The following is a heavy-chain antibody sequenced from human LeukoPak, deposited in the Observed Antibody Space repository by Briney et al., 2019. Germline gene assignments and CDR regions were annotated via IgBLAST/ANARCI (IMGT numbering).Heavy chain of an antibody. CDR2: INPNSGGT. CDR1: GYTFTGYY. Sequence: ASVKVSCKASGYTFTGYYMHWVRQAPGQGLEWMGWINPNSGGTNYAQKFQGRVTMTRDTSISTAYMKLSRLRSDDTAVYYCASSIAVAPSDAFDIWGQGTMVTVSS. V-gene: IGHV1-2*02. J-gene: IGHJ3*02. CDR3: ASSIAVAPSDAFDI. D-gene: IGHD6-19*01.